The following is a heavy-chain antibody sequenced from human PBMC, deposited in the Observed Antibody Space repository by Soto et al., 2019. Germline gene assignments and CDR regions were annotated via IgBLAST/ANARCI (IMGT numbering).Heavy chain of an antibody. J-gene: IGHJ4*02. CDR2: ISAYNGNT. CDR1: GYNFTSYG. CDR3: AREDSGYDYTVMLFDD. Sequence: GASVKVSCKASGYNFTSYGISWVRQAPGQGLEWMGWISAYNGNTNYAQKLQGRVTMTTDTSTSTAYMELRSLRSDDTAVYYCAREDSGYDYTVMLFDDWGQGTLVTVSS. D-gene: IGHD5-12*01. V-gene: IGHV1-18*01.